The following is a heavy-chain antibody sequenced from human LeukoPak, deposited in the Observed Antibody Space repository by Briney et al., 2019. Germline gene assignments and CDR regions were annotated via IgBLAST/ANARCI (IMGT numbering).Heavy chain of an antibody. J-gene: IGHJ4*02. V-gene: IGHV3-48*01. D-gene: IGHD3-22*01. CDR2: ISSSSTTI. Sequence: GGSLRLSCAGSGFTFGSYSMNWVRQAPGKGLECVSYISSSSTTIYYADSVKGRFTISRDNAKNSLYLQMNSLRAEDTAVYYCARNFHRRLYDSSGYYPYWGQGTLVTVSS. CDR1: GFTFGSYS. CDR3: ARNFHRRLYDSSGYYPY.